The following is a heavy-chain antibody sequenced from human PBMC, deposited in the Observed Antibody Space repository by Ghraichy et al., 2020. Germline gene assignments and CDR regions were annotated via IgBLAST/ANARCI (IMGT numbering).Heavy chain of an antibody. D-gene: IGHD4-17*01. V-gene: IGHV4-4*07. CDR3: ARTTVSSRAYYFDS. Sequence: SQTLSLTCTVSGGSISNYYWSWIRQPAAKGLEWIGRIYSSGSTKYNPSLESRVTMSVDASNNQFSLRLNSVTAADTAVYYCARTTVSSRAYYFDSWGQGTLVT. CDR1: GGSISNYY. J-gene: IGHJ4*02. CDR2: IYSSGST.